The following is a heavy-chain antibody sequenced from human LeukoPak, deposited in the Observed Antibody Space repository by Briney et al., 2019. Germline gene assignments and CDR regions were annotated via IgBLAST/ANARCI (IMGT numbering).Heavy chain of an antibody. Sequence: GESLKIACKGSGYSFTSYWIGWVRQMPGKGLEWMGIIYPGDSDTRYSPSFQGQVTISADKSISTAYLQWSSLKASDTAMYYCARHPAYCGGDCYFDIWGQGTMVTVSS. D-gene: IGHD2-21*02. CDR3: ARHPAYCGGDCYFDI. CDR2: IYPGDSDT. J-gene: IGHJ3*02. CDR1: GYSFTSYW. V-gene: IGHV5-51*01.